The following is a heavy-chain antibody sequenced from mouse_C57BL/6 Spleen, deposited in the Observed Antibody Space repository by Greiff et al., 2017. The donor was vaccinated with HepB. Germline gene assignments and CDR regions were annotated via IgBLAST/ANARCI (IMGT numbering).Heavy chain of an antibody. J-gene: IGHJ2*01. Sequence: VQLQESGAELARPGASVKMSCKASGYTFTSYTMHWVKQRPGQGLEWIGYINPSSGYTKYNQKFKDKATLTADKSPSTAYMQLSSLTSEDSAVYYCARVGLSYYFDYWGQGTTLTVSS. CDR3: ARVGLSYYFDY. CDR1: GYTFTSYT. V-gene: IGHV1-4*01. CDR2: INPSSGYT.